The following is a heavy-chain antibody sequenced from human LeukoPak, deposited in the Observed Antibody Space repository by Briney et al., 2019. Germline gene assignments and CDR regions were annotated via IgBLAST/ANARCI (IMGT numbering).Heavy chain of an antibody. Sequence: ASVKVSCKASGYTFTSYAMNWVRQAPGQGLKWMGWINTNTGNPTYAQGFTGRFVFSLDTSVSTAYLQISSLKAEDTAAYYCARDGITMVRGVPPIPGYWGQGTLVTVSS. V-gene: IGHV7-4-1*02. J-gene: IGHJ4*02. CDR2: INTNTGNP. D-gene: IGHD3-10*01. CDR3: ARDGITMVRGVPPIPGY. CDR1: GYTFTSYA.